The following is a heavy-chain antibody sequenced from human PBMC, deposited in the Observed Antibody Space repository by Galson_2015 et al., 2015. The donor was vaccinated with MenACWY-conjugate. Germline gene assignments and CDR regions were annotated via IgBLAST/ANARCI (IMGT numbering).Heavy chain of an antibody. J-gene: IGHJ5*02. D-gene: IGHD6-6*01. CDR3: ARSTYSSSSLAWFDP. V-gene: IGHV4-34*01. Sequence: ETLSLTCAVYGGSFSGYYWSWIRQPPGKGLEWIGEINHSGSTNYNPSLKSRVTISVDTSKNQFSLKLSSVTAADTAVYYCARSTYSSSSLAWFDPWGQGTLVAVSS. CDR1: GGSFSGYY. CDR2: INHSGST.